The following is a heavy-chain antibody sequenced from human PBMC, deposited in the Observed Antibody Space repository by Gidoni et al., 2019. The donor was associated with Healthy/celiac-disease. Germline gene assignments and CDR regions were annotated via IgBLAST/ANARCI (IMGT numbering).Heavy chain of an antibody. CDR1: GFTFSTSA. V-gene: IGHV3-30-3*01. D-gene: IGHD3-3*01. CDR2: ISYDGSNK. J-gene: IGHJ6*02. CDR3: ARDWAPWSYYYYGMDV. Sequence: QVQLVASGGGVVQPGRSLRLSCAAAGFTFSTSAMHWVRQAPGKGLAWVAVISYDGSNKYYADSVKGRFTISRDNSKNTLYLQMNSLRAEDTAVYYCARDWAPWSYYYYGMDVWGQGTTVTVSS.